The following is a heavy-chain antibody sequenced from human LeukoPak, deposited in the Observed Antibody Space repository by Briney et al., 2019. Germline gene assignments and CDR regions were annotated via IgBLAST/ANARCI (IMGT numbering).Heavy chain of an antibody. Sequence: SETLSLTCTVSGGSMSSYYWSWVRQPPEKGLEWIGYIYYTGSTNYNPSLKSRVTISVDMSKNQSSLKLSSVTAADTAMYYCARGTTVSDYWGQGTLATVSS. CDR3: ARGTTVSDY. J-gene: IGHJ4*02. V-gene: IGHV4-59*01. D-gene: IGHD4-11*01. CDR2: IYYTGST. CDR1: GGSMSSYY.